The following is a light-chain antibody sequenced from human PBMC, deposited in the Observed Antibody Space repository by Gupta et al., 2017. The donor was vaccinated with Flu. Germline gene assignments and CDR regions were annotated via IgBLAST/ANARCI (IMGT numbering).Light chain of an antibody. CDR2: WAS. J-gene: IGKJ3*01. CDR1: QSILYNSNNKNY. CDR3: QQEDSTSLT. V-gene: IGKV4-1*01. Sequence: SLGERATINCKSSQSILYNSNNKNYLAWYQQKPGQPPRLLIYWASTRESGVPDRFSGSGSGTDFTLTISSLQAEDVALYYCQQEDSTSLTLGPGTKVDIK.